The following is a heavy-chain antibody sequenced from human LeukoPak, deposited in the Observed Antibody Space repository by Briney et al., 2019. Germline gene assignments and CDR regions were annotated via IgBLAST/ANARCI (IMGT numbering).Heavy chain of an antibody. Sequence: GGSLRLSCAASGFTFSYYDMSWVRQTPGKGLEWVSSISGRGDITYCADSLKGRFTISRDNSKNTLYLQMNSLRAEDTAVYYCARDRLPGAYYYGMDVWGQGTTVTVSS. V-gene: IGHV3-23*01. J-gene: IGHJ6*02. CDR2: ISGRGDIT. D-gene: IGHD7-27*01. CDR3: ARDRLPGAYYYGMDV. CDR1: GFTFSYYD.